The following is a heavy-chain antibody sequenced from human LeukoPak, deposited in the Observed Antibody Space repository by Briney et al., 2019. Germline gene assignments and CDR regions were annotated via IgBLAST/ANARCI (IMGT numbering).Heavy chain of an antibody. CDR1: RFTFSIYT. J-gene: IGHJ4*02. Sequence: GGSLRLSCAACRFTFSIYTMTCVRQARGEGVECVSVIDGRGGTTSYADSVKGRSTTARDNSKNTLYLQMSSLRIDDTAVYYCAKAGSATYSLDYWGQGTLVTVSS. V-gene: IGHV3-23*01. CDR2: IDGRGGTT. D-gene: IGHD3-10*01. CDR3: AKAGSATYSLDY.